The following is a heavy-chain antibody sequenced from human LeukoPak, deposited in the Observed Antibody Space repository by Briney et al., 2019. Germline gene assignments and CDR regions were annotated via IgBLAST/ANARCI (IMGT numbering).Heavy chain of an antibody. J-gene: IGHJ4*02. CDR3: ARGYIAVAVTGY. CDR2: ISSSRSTI. V-gene: IGHV3-48*01. CDR1: GFTFSSYS. D-gene: IGHD6-19*01. Sequence: GGSLRLSCAASGFTFSSYSMNWVRQAPGKGLEWVSYISSSRSTIYYADSVKGRFTISRDNAKNSLYLQMNSLRAGDTAVYYCARGYIAVAVTGYWGQGTLVTVSS.